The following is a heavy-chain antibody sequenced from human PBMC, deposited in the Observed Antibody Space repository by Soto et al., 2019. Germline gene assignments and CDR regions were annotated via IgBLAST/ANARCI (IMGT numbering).Heavy chain of an antibody. CDR2: IWYDGSNK. J-gene: IGHJ3*02. D-gene: IGHD6-13*01. CDR1: GFTFSSYG. V-gene: IGHV3-33*01. Sequence: GGSLRLSCAASGFTFSSYGMHWVRQAPGKGLEWVAVIWYDGSNKYYADSVKGRFTISRDNSKNTLYLQMNSLRAEDTAVYYCARGAAAGAFDIWGQGTMVTASS. CDR3: ARGAAAGAFDI.